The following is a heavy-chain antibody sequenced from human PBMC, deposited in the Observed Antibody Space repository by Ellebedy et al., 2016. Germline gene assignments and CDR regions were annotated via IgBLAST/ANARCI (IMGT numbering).Heavy chain of an antibody. CDR2: ISGGGDTT. V-gene: IGHV3-23*01. J-gene: IGHJ4*02. Sequence: GESLKISXVASGFAFSNFFMTWVRQAPGGGLEWFSTISGGGDTTVSADSVKGRFTISRDNFRNTLYLQMNSLRAEDTAVYYCYYGHYSASWGQGTLVTVSS. CDR3: YYGHYSAS. D-gene: IGHD4-17*01. CDR1: GFAFSNFF.